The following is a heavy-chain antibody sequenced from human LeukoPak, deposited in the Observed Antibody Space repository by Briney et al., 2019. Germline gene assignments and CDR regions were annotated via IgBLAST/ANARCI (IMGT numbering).Heavy chain of an antibody. CDR1: GFTFSSYP. J-gene: IGHJ3*02. CDR2: IRYDGSNK. Sequence: GGSLRLSCAASGFTFSSYPMHWVRQAPGKGLEWVAFIRYDGSNKYYADSVKGRFTISRDNSKNTLYLQMNSLRAEDTAVYYCAKTGPDAFDIWGQGTMVTVSS. CDR3: AKTGPDAFDI. D-gene: IGHD1-14*01. V-gene: IGHV3-30*02.